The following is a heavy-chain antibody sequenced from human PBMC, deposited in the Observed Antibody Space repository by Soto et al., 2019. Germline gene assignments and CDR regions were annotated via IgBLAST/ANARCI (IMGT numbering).Heavy chain of an antibody. CDR2: ISYDGSNE. D-gene: IGHD3-9*01. CDR1: GFTFSSYD. Sequence: GGSLRLSCAASGFTFSSYDMHWVRQAPGKGLEWVAVISYDGSNEHHADSVKGRFTISRDNSKNTLYLQMNSLRAEDTAMYYCANGWSYDILTGYYQFDYYYYMDVWGKGTTVTVSS. V-gene: IGHV3-30*18. CDR3: ANGWSYDILTGYYQFDYYYYMDV. J-gene: IGHJ6*03.